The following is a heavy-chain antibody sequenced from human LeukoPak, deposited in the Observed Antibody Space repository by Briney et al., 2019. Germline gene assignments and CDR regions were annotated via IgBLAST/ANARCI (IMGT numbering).Heavy chain of an antibody. J-gene: IGHJ4*02. CDR1: GFTFDDYT. CDR2: ISWDGGST. V-gene: IGHV3-43*01. Sequence: GGSLRLSCAASGFTFDDYTMHWVRQAPGKGLVWVSLISWDGGSTYYADSVKGRFTISRDNSKNSLYLQMNSLRTEDTALYYCAKALYSSGWYYFDYWGQGTLVTVSS. CDR3: AKALYSSGWYYFDY. D-gene: IGHD6-19*01.